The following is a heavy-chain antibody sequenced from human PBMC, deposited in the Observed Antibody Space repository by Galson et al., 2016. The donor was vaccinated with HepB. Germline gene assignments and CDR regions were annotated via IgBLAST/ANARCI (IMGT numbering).Heavy chain of an antibody. Sequence: SLRLSCAASGFTFDDYAMHWVRQVPGKGLEWVSGISWNSGNIGYADSVKGRFTISRDNAKNTLYLQMNSLRAEDTAVYYCARDRRGHGHTVFDYWGQGTLVTVSS. CDR1: GFTFDDYA. D-gene: IGHD2-2*02. CDR2: ISWNSGNI. V-gene: IGHV3-9*01. J-gene: IGHJ4*02. CDR3: ARDRRGHGHTVFDY.